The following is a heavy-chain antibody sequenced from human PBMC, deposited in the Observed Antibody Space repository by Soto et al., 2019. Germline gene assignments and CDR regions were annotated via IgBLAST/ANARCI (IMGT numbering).Heavy chain of an antibody. CDR2: IYYSGST. V-gene: IGHV4-39*01. CDR3: ARHGCSSTSCPNDY. Sequence: QLQLQESGPGLVKPSETLSLTCTVCGGSISSSSYYWGWIRQPPGKGLEWIGSIYYSGSTYYNPSLKSRVTISVDTSKNQFSLKLSSVTAADTAVYYCARHGCSSTSCPNDYWGQGTLVTVSS. CDR1: GGSISSSSYY. J-gene: IGHJ4*02. D-gene: IGHD2-2*01.